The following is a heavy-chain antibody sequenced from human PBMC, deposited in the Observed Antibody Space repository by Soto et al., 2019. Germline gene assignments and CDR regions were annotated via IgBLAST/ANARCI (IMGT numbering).Heavy chain of an antibody. CDR1: GFTFSSYG. D-gene: IGHD3-16*02. V-gene: IGHV3-33*01. CDR3: AREGNIWGSYRIGWYYFDY. J-gene: IGHJ4*02. Sequence: QVQLVESGGGVVQPGRSLRLSCAASGFTFSSYGMHWVRQAPGKGLEWVAVIWYDGSNKYYADSVKGRFTISRDNPKNTLYLQMNSLRAEDTAVYYCAREGNIWGSYRIGWYYFDYWGQGTLVTVSS. CDR2: IWYDGSNK.